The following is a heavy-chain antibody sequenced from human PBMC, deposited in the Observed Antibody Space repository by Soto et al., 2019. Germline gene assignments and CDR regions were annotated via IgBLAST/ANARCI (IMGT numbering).Heavy chain of an antibody. Sequence: SETLSLTCAVSGDSITSIYYWSWIRQPPGKGLEWIGYIYYSGSTYYNPSLKSRVTISVDTSKNQFSLKLSSVTAADTAVYYCARRRGMTTVKNWFDPWGQGTLVTVSS. CDR2: IYYSGST. V-gene: IGHV4-30-4*01. CDR3: ARRRGMTTVKNWFDP. D-gene: IGHD4-4*01. J-gene: IGHJ5*02. CDR1: GDSITSIYY.